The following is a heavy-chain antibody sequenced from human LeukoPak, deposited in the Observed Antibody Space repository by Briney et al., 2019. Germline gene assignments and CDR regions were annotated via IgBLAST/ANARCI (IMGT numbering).Heavy chain of an antibody. Sequence: GESLKISCKGSGYSFTSYWIGWVRQMPGKGLEWMGIIYPGDSDTRYSPSFQGQVTISADKSISTAYLQWSSLKASDTAMYYCARQYCNSTSCSYNWFDPWGQGTLVTVSS. V-gene: IGHV5-51*01. J-gene: IGHJ5*02. CDR3: ARQYCNSTSCSYNWFDP. D-gene: IGHD2-2*01. CDR2: IYPGDSDT. CDR1: GYSFTSYW.